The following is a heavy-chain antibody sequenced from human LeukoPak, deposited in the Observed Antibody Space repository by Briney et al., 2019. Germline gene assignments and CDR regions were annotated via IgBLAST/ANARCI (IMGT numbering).Heavy chain of an antibody. Sequence: PGGSLRLSCAASGFTFSDYYMSWIRQAPGKGLEWVSSSGSTTDYSDSVKGRFTISRDNSKNTLHLQMNSLRADDTAVYYCTRDSSYGDYSTAFDYWGQGALVTVSS. J-gene: IGHJ4*02. D-gene: IGHD4-17*01. V-gene: IGHV3-69-1*01. CDR3: TRDSSYGDYSTAFDY. CDR2: SGSTT. CDR1: GFTFSDYY.